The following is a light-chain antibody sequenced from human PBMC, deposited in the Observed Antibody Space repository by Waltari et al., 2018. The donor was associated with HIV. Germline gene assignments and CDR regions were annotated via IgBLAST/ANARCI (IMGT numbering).Light chain of an antibody. J-gene: IGLJ3*02. Sequence: QSALTQPPPVSGSLGQSVTISCTGTSSDIGAYNRVSWYQQSPGTAPKLRIYEVTHRPSGVPVRCSGSKSGNTASLTISGLQADDEADYYCSSYTTSSTWVFGGGTKLTVL. V-gene: IGLV2-18*02. CDR2: EVT. CDR1: SSDIGAYNR. CDR3: SSYTTSSTWV.